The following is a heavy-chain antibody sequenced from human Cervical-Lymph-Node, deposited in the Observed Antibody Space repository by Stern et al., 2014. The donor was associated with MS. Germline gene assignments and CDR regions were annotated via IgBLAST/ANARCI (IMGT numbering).Heavy chain of an antibody. J-gene: IGHJ4*02. V-gene: IGHV5-51*01. CDR2: IHPGDSAT. CDR3: AALVRGSYFY. D-gene: IGHD1-26*01. Sequence: EVQLVESGAEMKKPGESLKISCKGSGYSFTLYWIGWVRQMPGKGLEWMGIIHPGDSATRYRPSFQGQVTISADKSTSTAYLQWSSLKASDAAMYYCAALVRGSYFYWGQGTLVTVSS. CDR1: GYSFTLYW.